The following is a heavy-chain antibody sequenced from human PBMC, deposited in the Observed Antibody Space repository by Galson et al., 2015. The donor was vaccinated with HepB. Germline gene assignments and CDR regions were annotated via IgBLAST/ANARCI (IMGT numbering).Heavy chain of an antibody. CDR2: ISGSGGST. V-gene: IGHV3-23*01. J-gene: IGHJ4*02. CDR3: AKASYYYGSGSVY. Sequence: SLRLSCAASGFTFSSYAMSWVRQAPGKGLEWVSAISGSGGSTYYADSVKGRFTISRDNSKNTLYLQMNSLRAEDTAVYYCAKASYYYGSGSVYWGQGTLVTVSS. D-gene: IGHD3-10*01. CDR1: GFTFSSYA.